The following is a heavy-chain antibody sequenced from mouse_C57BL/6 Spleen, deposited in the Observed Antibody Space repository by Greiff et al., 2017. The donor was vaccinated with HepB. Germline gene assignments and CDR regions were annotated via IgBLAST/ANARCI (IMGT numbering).Heavy chain of an antibody. Sequence: VQLQQPGAELVTPGASVKLSCKASGYTFTSYWMHWVKQRPGRGLEWIGRIDPNSGGTKYNEKFKSKATLTVDKPSSTAYMQLSSLTSEDSAVYYCARIYYSNYLDYWGQGTTLTVSS. CDR1: GYTFTSYW. D-gene: IGHD2-5*01. CDR3: ARIYYSNYLDY. CDR2: IDPNSGGT. J-gene: IGHJ2*01. V-gene: IGHV1-72*01.